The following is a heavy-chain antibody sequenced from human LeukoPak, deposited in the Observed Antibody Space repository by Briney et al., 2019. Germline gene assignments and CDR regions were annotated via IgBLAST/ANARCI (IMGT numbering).Heavy chain of an antibody. V-gene: IGHV3-21*01. CDR1: GFTFSSYS. CDR2: ISSSSSYI. CDR3: ASIPYDYVWGSYRYPNDAFDI. Sequence: GGSLRLSCAASGFTFSSYSMNWVRQAPGKGLEWVSSISSSSSYIYYADSVKGRFTISRDNAKNSLYLQMKSLRAEDTAVYYCASIPYDYVWGSYRYPNDAFDIWGQGTMVTVSS. D-gene: IGHD3-16*02. J-gene: IGHJ3*02.